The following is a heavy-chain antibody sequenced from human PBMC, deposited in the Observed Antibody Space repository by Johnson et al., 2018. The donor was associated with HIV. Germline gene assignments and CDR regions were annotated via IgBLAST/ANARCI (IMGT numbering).Heavy chain of an antibody. Sequence: VQLVESGGGVVQPGGSMRLSCAASGFTFSSYWMHWVRQAPGKGLLWVSRINSAGSSTGYADSVKGRFTISRDNSKNTLYLQMNSLTTEDTAVYYCARVLESKVAAGSWAFDIWGQGTMVTVSS. D-gene: IGHD6-13*01. CDR2: INSAGSST. V-gene: IGHV3-74*02. CDR1: GFTFSSYW. J-gene: IGHJ3*02. CDR3: ARVLESKVAAGSWAFDI.